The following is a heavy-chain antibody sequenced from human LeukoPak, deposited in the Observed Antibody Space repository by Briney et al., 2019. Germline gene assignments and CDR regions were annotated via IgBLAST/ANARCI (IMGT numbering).Heavy chain of an antibody. CDR1: GGSFSGYY. CDR3: ARLVRGVIQYYFDY. Sequence: SETLSLTCAVYGGSFSGYYWSWIRQPPGKGLEWIGEINHSGSTNYNPSLKSRVTISVDTSKNQFSLKLSSVTAADTAVYYCARLVRGVIQYYFDYWGQGTLVTVSS. D-gene: IGHD3-10*01. V-gene: IGHV4-34*01. CDR2: INHSGST. J-gene: IGHJ4*02.